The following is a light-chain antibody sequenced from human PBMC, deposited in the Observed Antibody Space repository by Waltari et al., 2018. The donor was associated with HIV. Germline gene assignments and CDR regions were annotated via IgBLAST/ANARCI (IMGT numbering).Light chain of an antibody. J-gene: IGKJ4*01. Sequence: IVLTQSPGTVSLSPGERATLSCRADETVSSGFLAWYQQKPGQAPRLLIYGASIMASGVPDRFIGSGSGTDFTLTISRLEPEDFAVYLCQQYGSSPLTFGGGTRVEI. CDR1: ETVSSGF. CDR2: GAS. CDR3: QQYGSSPLT. V-gene: IGKV3-20*01.